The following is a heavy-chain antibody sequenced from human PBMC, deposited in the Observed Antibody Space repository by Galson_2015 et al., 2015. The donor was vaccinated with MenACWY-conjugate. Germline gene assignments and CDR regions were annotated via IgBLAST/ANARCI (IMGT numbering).Heavy chain of an antibody. D-gene: IGHD1-26*01. Sequence: SQRLSCAASGFIFNTYWMHWVRQAPGKGLVWVSRINPGGSSTTYADSVKDRFTISRDNAKNTLYLQMNSLRPEDTAVFYCAKTRGASFYFDSWGQGTLVTVSS. J-gene: IGHJ4*02. CDR2: INPGGSST. CDR3: AKTRGASFYFDS. CDR1: GFIFNTYW. V-gene: IGHV3-74*01.